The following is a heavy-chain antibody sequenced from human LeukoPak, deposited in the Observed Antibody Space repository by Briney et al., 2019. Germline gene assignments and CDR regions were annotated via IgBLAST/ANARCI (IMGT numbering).Heavy chain of an antibody. D-gene: IGHD3-10*01. CDR2: IYYSGST. CDR3: AREVTYYYGSGSSYYYYYYMDV. Sequence: PSETLSLTCTVSGGSISSYYWSWIRQPPGKGLEWIGYIYYSGSTNYNPSLTSRVTISVDTSKNQFSLKLSSVTAADTAVYYCAREVTYYYGSGSSYYYYYYMDVWGKGTTVTISS. J-gene: IGHJ6*03. CDR1: GGSISSYY. V-gene: IGHV4-59*01.